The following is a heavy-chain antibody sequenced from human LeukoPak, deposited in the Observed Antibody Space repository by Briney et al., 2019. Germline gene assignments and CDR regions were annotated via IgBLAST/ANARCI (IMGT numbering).Heavy chain of an antibody. CDR1: GYTYTSYG. V-gene: IGHV1-18*01. CDR3: ARNLGYCSGGSCSGYYYMDV. J-gene: IGHJ6*03. Sequence: ASVKVSCKASGYTYTSYGISWVRQAPGQGLEWMGWISAYNGNTNYAQKLQDRVTMSTDTSTSTAYVELRSLRSDDTAVYYCARNLGYCSGGSCSGYYYMDVWGKGTTVTISS. D-gene: IGHD2-15*01. CDR2: ISAYNGNT.